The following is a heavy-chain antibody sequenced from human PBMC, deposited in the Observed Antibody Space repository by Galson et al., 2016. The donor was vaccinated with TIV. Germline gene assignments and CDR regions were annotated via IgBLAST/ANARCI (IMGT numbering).Heavy chain of an antibody. CDR2: INAGNGKT. Sequence: SVKVSCKASGYALTIYAMHWVRQAPGQRLEWMGWINAGNGKTKYSQKFQGRLTITRDTSASTAYMELSSLRSDDTAVYYCARPPYCGGDCYKYDNWGQGTLVTVSS. D-gene: IGHD2-21*01. V-gene: IGHV1-3*01. J-gene: IGHJ4*02. CDR3: ARPPYCGGDCYKYDN. CDR1: GYALTIYA.